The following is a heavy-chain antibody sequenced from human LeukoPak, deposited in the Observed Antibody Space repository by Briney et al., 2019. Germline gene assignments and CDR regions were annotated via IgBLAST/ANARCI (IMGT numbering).Heavy chain of an antibody. CDR1: GFTFSSYG. CDR3: AHARASRYSYGFDY. CDR2: IRYDGSNK. D-gene: IGHD5-18*01. J-gene: IGHJ4*02. V-gene: IGHV3-30*02. Sequence: GGSLRLSCAASGFTFSSYGMHWVRQAPGKGLEWVAFIRYDGSNKYYADSVKGRFTISRDNSKNTLYLQMNSLRAEDTAVYYCAHARASRYSYGFDYWGQGTLVTVSS.